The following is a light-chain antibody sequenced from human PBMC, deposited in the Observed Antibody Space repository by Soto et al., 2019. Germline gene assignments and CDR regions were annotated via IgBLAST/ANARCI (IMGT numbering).Light chain of an antibody. CDR1: QSVSSSY. CDR2: GAS. J-gene: IGKJ3*01. CDR3: QQYGSSLFT. V-gene: IGKV3-20*01. Sequence: EIVFTPSPGTPSLSPGERATLSRRASQSVSSSYLAWYQQKPGQAPRLLIYGASSRATGIPDRFSGSGSGTDFTLTISRLEPEDFAVYYCQQYGSSLFTFGPGTKVDIK.